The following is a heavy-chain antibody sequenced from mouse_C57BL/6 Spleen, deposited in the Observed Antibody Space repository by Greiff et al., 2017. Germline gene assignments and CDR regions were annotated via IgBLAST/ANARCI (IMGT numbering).Heavy chain of an antibody. CDR1: GYAFSSSW. J-gene: IGHJ3*01. CDR2: IYPGAGDT. Sequence: VQLQQSGPELVKPGASVKISCKASGYAFSSSWMNWVKQRPGKGLEWLGRIYPGAGDTTYHGKFKCKATLTADKSSSTAYMQLSSLTSEDSAVYFCASTMVTTDGGQGTLVTVSA. CDR3: ASTMVTTD. V-gene: IGHV1-82*01. D-gene: IGHD2-2*01.